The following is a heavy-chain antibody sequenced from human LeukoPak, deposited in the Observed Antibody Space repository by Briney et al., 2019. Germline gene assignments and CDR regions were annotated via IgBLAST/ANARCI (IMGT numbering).Heavy chain of an antibody. D-gene: IGHD3-22*01. Sequence: KESGPALVKPTQTPTLTCTFSGFSLSTSAMRVSWNRQPPGKALEWLARIDWDNDKFYKTSLETRLTISKDTSKNQVVLTMTNMDPVDTATYYCARTYDRSGYLFDYWGQGTLVTVSS. CDR3: ARTYDRSGYLFDY. V-gene: IGHV2-70*04. CDR2: IDWDNDK. J-gene: IGHJ4*02. CDR1: GFSLSTSAMR.